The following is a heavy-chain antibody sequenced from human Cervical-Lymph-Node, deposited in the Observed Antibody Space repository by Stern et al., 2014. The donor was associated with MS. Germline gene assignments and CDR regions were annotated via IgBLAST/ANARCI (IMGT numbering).Heavy chain of an antibody. J-gene: IGHJ4*02. Sequence: QVQLQESGPGLVKPSQTLSLTCSVSGGSISSGTYYWNWIRQPAGKPLEWIGRVYTAGSTNYNPSLKSRLTISIDKSRNQFSLRLTSVTAADTAVYYCARDPSGYEFGTFYSWGQGILVTVSS. D-gene: IGHD5-12*01. CDR3: ARDPSGYEFGTFYS. CDR1: GGSISSGTYY. CDR2: VYTAGST. V-gene: IGHV4-61*02.